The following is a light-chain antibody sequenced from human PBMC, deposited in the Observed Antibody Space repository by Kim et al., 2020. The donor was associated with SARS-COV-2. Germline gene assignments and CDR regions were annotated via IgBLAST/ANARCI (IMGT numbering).Light chain of an antibody. CDR2: GKN. V-gene: IGLV3-19*01. Sequence: VALGQTVRITCQGDSLRSYYASWYQQKPGQAPVLVIYGKNNRPSGIPDRFSGSSSGNTASLTITGAQAEDEADYYCNSRDSSGNLVFGGGTQLTV. CDR3: NSRDSSGNLV. CDR1: SLRSYY. J-gene: IGLJ2*01.